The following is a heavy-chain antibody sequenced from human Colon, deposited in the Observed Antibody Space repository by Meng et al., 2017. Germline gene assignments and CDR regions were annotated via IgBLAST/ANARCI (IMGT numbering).Heavy chain of an antibody. CDR1: GFTFTGYG. V-gene: IGHV3-23*01. D-gene: IGHD6-19*01. J-gene: IGHJ4*02. Sequence: GGSLRLSCAVSGFTFTGYGMSWVRQAPGKGLEWVSAIRERGDYKYYTDSVKGRFAVSRDNSKNTLYLQMNGLRAEDTAVYYCAKEGGRLAGYFDYWGQGTLVTVSS. CDR2: IRERGDYK. CDR3: AKEGGRLAGYFDY.